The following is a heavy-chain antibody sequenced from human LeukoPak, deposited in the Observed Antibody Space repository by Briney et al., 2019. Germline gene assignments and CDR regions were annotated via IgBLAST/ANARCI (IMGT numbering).Heavy chain of an antibody. CDR1: GYTFNANS. Sequence: ASVKVFCKTSGYTFNANSVNWVRQAPGQGLEWMGYINTNTGDPTYAQDFTGRFVFSLDTSVSTAYLQISSLEAEDTAIYYCTRDLNYNKLDPWGQGTLVTVSS. V-gene: IGHV7-4-1*02. J-gene: IGHJ5*02. CDR2: INTNTGDP. CDR3: TRDLNYNKLDP.